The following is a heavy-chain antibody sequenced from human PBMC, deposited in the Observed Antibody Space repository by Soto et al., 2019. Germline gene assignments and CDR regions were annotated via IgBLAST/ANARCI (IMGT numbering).Heavy chain of an antibody. Sequence: QLLESGGGLVQPGGSLRLSCTASGFNFNNQAMSWIRQAPGKGLEWVSTISGSGATSLYADSVNGRFTIFKDSSQAYLDLKSLRVEDSATYYCAKTETMVVVTVQPRWFDSWGRGTLVTVS. CDR2: ISGSGATS. D-gene: IGHD2-21*02. CDR1: GFNFNNQA. J-gene: IGHJ5*01. V-gene: IGHV3-23*01. CDR3: AKTETMVVVTVQPRWFDS.